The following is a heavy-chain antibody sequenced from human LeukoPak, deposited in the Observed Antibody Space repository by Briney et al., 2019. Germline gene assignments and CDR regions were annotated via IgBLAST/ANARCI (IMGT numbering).Heavy chain of an antibody. CDR3: ARPRTGLRAFHI. Sequence: PGGPLKIPCKGSGYSFISYWIGWVRQIPGKGLEWMGLIYPGDSSTRYSHSGTGYSPSFQGQVTLSADKSISTAYLQGSSLKASGSGMYFCARPRTGLRAFHIWGGGTMHSVSS. J-gene: IGHJ3*02. V-gene: IGHV5-51*01. CDR2: IYPGDSSTRYSHSGT. D-gene: IGHD3/OR15-3a*01. CDR1: GYSFISYW.